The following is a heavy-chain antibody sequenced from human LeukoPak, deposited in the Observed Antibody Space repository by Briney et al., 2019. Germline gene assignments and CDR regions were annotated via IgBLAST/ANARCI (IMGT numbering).Heavy chain of an antibody. Sequence: GGSLRLSCAASGFTFSTYPMTWVRQAPGKGLEWVSYISSSGSTIYYADSVKGRFTISRDNAKNSLYLQMNSLRAEDTAVYYCAIVYSSGWNFDYWGQGTLVTVSS. CDR2: ISSSGSTI. V-gene: IGHV3-48*04. CDR3: AIVYSSGWNFDY. CDR1: GFTFSTYP. J-gene: IGHJ4*02. D-gene: IGHD6-19*01.